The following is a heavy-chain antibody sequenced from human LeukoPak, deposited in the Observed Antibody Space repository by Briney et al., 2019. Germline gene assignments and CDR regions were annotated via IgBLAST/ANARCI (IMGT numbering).Heavy chain of an antibody. J-gene: IGHJ4*02. Sequence: SETLSLTCTVSGYSISNGYYWGWIRQPPGKGLEWIGSIYHSGSTDYNPSLKSRVTISVDTSKNQFSLKLSSVTAADTAVYYCARVIRDYYDSSGYYSDYWGQGTLVTVSS. CDR3: ARVIRDYYDSSGYYSDY. CDR1: GYSISNGYY. V-gene: IGHV4-38-2*02. CDR2: IYHSGST. D-gene: IGHD3-22*01.